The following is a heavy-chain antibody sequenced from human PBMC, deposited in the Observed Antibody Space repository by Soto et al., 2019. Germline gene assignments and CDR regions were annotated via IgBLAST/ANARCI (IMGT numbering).Heavy chain of an antibody. CDR2: MSYDGTKE. CDR1: GFTLTTYG. V-gene: IGHV3-30*18. J-gene: IGHJ4*02. Sequence: GGSLRLSCAASGFTLTTYGMHWVRQAPGKGLEWVAAMSYDGTKEYYADSVKGRFTISRDSSRNTLFLQLNSLRAEDTAVYYCAKEFGSTCVDHWGEGTLVTVSS. CDR3: AKEFGSTCVDH. D-gene: IGHD6-13*01.